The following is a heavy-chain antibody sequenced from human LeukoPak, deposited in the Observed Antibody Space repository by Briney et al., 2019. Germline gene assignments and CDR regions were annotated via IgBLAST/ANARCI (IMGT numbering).Heavy chain of an antibody. Sequence: ASVKVSCKASGGTFSSYAISWVRQAPGQGLEWMGIINPSGGSTSYAQKFQGRVTMTRDTSTSTVYMELSSLRSEDTAVYYCARDRGGIAGGDWGQGTLVTVSS. CDR2: INPSGGST. J-gene: IGHJ4*02. V-gene: IGHV1-46*01. D-gene: IGHD6-13*01. CDR1: GGTFSSYA. CDR3: ARDRGGIAGGD.